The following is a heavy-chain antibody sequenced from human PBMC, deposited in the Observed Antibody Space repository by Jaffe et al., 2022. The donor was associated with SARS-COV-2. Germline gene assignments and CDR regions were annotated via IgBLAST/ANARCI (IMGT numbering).Heavy chain of an antibody. CDR2: IYPSGNT. Sequence: QLRLQESGPGLVMPSETLSLSCTVSDDSLTRNYFWGWIRQPPGKGLEWIGNIYPSGNTYYSPSLGSRATISVDTSKRQLSLKMKSVTAADTAMYFCSRSPSTSHDSWGQGTLVIVSS. J-gene: IGHJ1*01. D-gene: IGHD2-2*01. CDR3: SRSPSTSHDS. CDR1: DDSLTRNYF. V-gene: IGHV4-39*01.